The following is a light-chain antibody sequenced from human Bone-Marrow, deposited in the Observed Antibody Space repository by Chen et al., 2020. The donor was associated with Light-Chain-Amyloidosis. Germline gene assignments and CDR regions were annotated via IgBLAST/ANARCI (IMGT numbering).Light chain of an antibody. CDR3: QQRYSTPFT. Sequence: DIQMTQSPSSLSASVGDRVTITCRASHSISSYLKWYQQKPGKAPKLLIYAASSLQSGVPSRFSGSGSGTDFTLTISILQPDDFAPSYCQQRYSTPFTFGPGTNVDI. CDR2: AAS. CDR1: HSISSY. V-gene: IGKV1-39*01. J-gene: IGKJ3*01.